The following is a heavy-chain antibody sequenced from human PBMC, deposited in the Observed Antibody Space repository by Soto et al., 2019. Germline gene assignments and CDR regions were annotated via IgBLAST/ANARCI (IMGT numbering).Heavy chain of an antibody. Sequence: EVQLVESGGGLVQPGGSLRLSCAASGFTFSNYEMNWVRQAPGKGLEWVSYISSSGRTTYYADSVKGRFTISRDDAENSLYLQMSSLRAEDTAVYYCSSAYDSSGVFYTFLYWGLGTLVTVSS. V-gene: IGHV3-48*03. D-gene: IGHD3-22*01. CDR1: GFTFSNYE. J-gene: IGHJ4*02. CDR3: SSAYDSSGVFYTFLY. CDR2: ISSSGRTT.